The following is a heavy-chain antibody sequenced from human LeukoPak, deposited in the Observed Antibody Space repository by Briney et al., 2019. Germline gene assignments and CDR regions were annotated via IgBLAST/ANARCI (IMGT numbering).Heavy chain of an antibody. CDR2: INHSGST. J-gene: IGHJ5*02. Sequence: PSETLSLTCAVYGGSFSGYYWSWIRQPPGKGLEWIGEINHSGSTNYNPSLKSRVTISVDTSKNQFSLKLSSVTAADTAVYYCARHYPSHIAAAVNGFDPWGQGTLVTVSS. D-gene: IGHD6-13*01. CDR3: ARHYPSHIAAAVNGFDP. V-gene: IGHV4-34*01. CDR1: GGSFSGYY.